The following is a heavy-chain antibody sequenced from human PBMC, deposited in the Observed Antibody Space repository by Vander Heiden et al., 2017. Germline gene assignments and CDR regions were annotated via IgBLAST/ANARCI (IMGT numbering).Heavy chain of an antibody. V-gene: IGHV4-39*01. CDR2: TSYSGNT. D-gene: IGHD7-27*01. CDR3: ARHRGANWGLADY. J-gene: IGHJ4*02. Sequence: QLQLQESGPGPVSPSENLSHPCTVSGDSIASSPYYCGWTRQPPGQGLEWIGSTSYSGNTYYKSSLKSRVTISMDTSKNQFSLKLNSVTAADTAVYYCARHRGANWGLADYWGQGTLVTVSS. CDR1: GDSIASSPYY.